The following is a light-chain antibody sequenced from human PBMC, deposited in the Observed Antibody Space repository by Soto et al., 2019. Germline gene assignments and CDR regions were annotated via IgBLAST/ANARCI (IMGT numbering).Light chain of an antibody. CDR2: AAS. V-gene: IGKV1-39*01. CDR1: QDIRKY. CDR3: QQTYSTPIT. J-gene: IGKJ5*01. Sequence: IQMTQSPSSLSASVGDRVTITCQATQDIRKYLNWYQQKPGKAPKLLIYAASSLQSGVPSRFSGSGSGTDFTLTISSLQPEDFATYYCQQTYSTPITFGHGTRLEI.